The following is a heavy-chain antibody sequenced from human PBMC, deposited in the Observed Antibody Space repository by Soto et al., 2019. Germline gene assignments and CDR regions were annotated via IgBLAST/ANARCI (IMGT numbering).Heavy chain of an antibody. V-gene: IGHV4-61*01. CDR2: IYYSGST. Sequence: SETLSLTCTVSGGSVSSGSYYWSWIRQPPGKGLEWIGYIYYSGSTNYNPSLKSRVTISVDTSKNQFSLKLSSVTAADTAVYYCARDPKVGSFDYWGQGTLVTVSS. CDR1: GGSVSSGSYY. D-gene: IGHD1-26*01. J-gene: IGHJ4*02. CDR3: ARDPKVGSFDY.